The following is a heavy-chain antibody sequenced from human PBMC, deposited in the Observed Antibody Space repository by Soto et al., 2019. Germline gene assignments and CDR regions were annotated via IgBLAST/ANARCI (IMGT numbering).Heavy chain of an antibody. CDR2: IIPIFDKP. V-gene: IGHV1-69*06. J-gene: IGHJ6*02. D-gene: IGHD6-6*01. Sequence: QVHLVQSGAEVKKPGSSVKVSCEASGGSFYNYAVTWVRQAPGQGLEWVGSIIPIFDKPNFAQKFQGRLTITADKSTSIAYMELNSLTSGDTAVYYCARRTGLAARLASPAYYGLDVWGQGTTFIVSS. CDR1: GGSFYNYA. CDR3: ARRTGLAARLASPAYYGLDV.